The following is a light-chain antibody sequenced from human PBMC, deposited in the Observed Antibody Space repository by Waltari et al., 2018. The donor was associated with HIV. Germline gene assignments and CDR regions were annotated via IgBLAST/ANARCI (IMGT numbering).Light chain of an antibody. J-gene: IGLJ2*01. Sequence: HSLLTQPPSVSGAPGQRVTISCTGRSSNIGAGYDVHWYQKYPGTAPKLLIFQNINRPSGVPARFSGSKSVTSASLVITGLQAEDEADYYCQSYDRRLMWVFGGGTSLTV. V-gene: IGLV1-40*01. CDR1: SSNIGAGYD. CDR2: QNI. CDR3: QSYDRRLMWV.